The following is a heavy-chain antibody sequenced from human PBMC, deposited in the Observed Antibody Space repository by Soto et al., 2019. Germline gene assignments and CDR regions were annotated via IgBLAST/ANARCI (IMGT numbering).Heavy chain of an antibody. V-gene: IGHV1-69*02. CDR1: GDTFNSYT. J-gene: IGHJ4*02. CDR3: AASYGSGSRAFDY. CDR2: TIPILAMS. D-gene: IGHD3-10*01. Sequence: QVQLVQSGPEVKMPGSSVKVSCKASGDTFNSYTINWVRQAPGQGLQWMGRTIPILAMSNYALKFQGRVTITPDKSTTTAYRELSRLRADATAVYYCAASYGSGSRAFDYWGQGTLVTVSS.